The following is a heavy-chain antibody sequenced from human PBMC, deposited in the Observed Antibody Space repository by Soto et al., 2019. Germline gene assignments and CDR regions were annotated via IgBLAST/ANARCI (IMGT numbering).Heavy chain of an antibody. CDR1: GGSFSGYY. J-gene: IGHJ6*03. CDR3: ARGRKYQLPKYYYHYMDV. CDR2: INHSGST. Sequence: SETLSLTCAVYGGSFSGYYWSWIRQPPGKGLEWIGEINHSGSTNYNPSLKSRVTISVDTSKNQFSLKLSSVTAADTAVYYCARGRKYQLPKYYYHYMDVWGKGTTVTVSS. D-gene: IGHD2-2*01. V-gene: IGHV4-34*01.